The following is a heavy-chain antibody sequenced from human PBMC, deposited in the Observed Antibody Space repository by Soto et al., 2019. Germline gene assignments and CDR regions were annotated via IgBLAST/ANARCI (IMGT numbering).Heavy chain of an antibody. D-gene: IGHD2-2*01. V-gene: IGHV3-23*01. CDR2: IIVIGGFP. CDR1: GFPFSDHA. CDR3: AKARCSTTNCYVPDY. Sequence: GGSLRLSCAASGFPFSDHAMHWVRQAPGKGLEWVSVIIVIGGFPSYADSVQGRFTISRDIPMNTLYLQMNSLRVEDTAMYYCAKARCSTTNCYVPDYRGQGTLVTVSS. J-gene: IGHJ4*02.